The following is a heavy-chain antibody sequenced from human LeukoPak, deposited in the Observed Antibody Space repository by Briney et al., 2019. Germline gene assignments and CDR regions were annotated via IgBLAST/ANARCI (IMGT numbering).Heavy chain of an antibody. Sequence: ASVKVSCKASGYTFTSYAMHWVRQAPGQRLEWMGWINAGNGNTKYSQKFQGRVTITRDTSASTAYMELSSLRSEDTAVYYCAKDSVRYDFWSGSKPPRGPADYWGQGTLVTVSS. D-gene: IGHD3-3*01. CDR1: GYTFTSYA. V-gene: IGHV1-3*01. CDR2: INAGNGNT. CDR3: AKDSVRYDFWSGSKPPRGPADY. J-gene: IGHJ4*02.